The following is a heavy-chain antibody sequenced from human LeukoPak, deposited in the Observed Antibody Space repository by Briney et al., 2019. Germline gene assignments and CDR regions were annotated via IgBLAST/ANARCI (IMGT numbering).Heavy chain of an antibody. Sequence: PGGSLTLSCAASGFTFSSHWMSWVRQAPGRGLEWVANIKQDGSEKYYVDSVKGRFTISRDNAKNSLYLQMNSLRAEDTAVYYCARGGLRYFARWGQGTVVTVSS. V-gene: IGHV3-7*04. CDR2: IKQDGSEK. D-gene: IGHD3-9*01. CDR3: ARGGLRYFAR. J-gene: IGHJ1*01. CDR1: GFTFSSHW.